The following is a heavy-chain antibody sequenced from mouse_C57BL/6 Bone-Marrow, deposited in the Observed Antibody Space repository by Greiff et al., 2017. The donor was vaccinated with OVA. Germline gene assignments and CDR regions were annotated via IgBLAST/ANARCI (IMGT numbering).Heavy chain of an antibody. J-gene: IGHJ2*01. Sequence: EVQLVESGGDLVKPGGSLKLSCAASGFTFSSYGMSWVRQTPDKRLEWVATISSGGSYTYYPDSVKGRFTISRDNAKNTLYLQMSSLKSEDTAMYYCARQALYSNYDDWGKGTTLTVSS. V-gene: IGHV5-6*01. CDR1: GFTFSSYG. CDR2: ISSGGSYT. D-gene: IGHD2-5*01. CDR3: ARQALYSNYDD.